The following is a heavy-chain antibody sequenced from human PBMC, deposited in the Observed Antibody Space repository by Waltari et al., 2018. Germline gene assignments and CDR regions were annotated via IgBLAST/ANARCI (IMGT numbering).Heavy chain of an antibody. Sequence: QVQLQQWGAGLLKPSETLSLTCAVYGGSFSGYYWSWIRQPPGKGLEWIGEINHSGSTNYNPSLKSRVTISVDTSKNQFSLKLSSVTAADTAVYYCARGPPRFYCSSTSCRGAFWSGPGWFDPWGQGTLVTVSS. CDR2: INHSGST. D-gene: IGHD2-2*01. V-gene: IGHV4-34*01. J-gene: IGHJ5*02. CDR3: ARGPPRFYCSSTSCRGAFWSGPGWFDP. CDR1: GGSFSGYY.